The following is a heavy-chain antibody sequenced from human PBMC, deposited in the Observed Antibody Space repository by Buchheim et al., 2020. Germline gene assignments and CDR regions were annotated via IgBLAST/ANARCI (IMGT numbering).Heavy chain of an antibody. CDR1: GFTFSSYA. D-gene: IGHD6-13*01. CDR2: ISYDGSNK. V-gene: IGHV3-30*04. CDR3: AVCIAAAAAFDY. Sequence: QVQLVESGGGVVQPGRSLRLSCAASGFTFSSYAMHWVRQAPGKGLEWVAVISYDGSNKYYADSVKGRFTISRDNSKKTLYLQMNSLRAEDTAVYYCAVCIAAAAAFDYWGQGTL. J-gene: IGHJ4*02.